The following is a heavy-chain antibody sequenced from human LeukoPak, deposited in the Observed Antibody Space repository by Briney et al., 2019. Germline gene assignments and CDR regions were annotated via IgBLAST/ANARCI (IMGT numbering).Heavy chain of an antibody. D-gene: IGHD3-22*01. V-gene: IGHV3-30*02. Sequence: GGSLRLSCAASGFTFSRYGLHWVRQVPGKGLEWMAFIQYDGSSKYYADSVKGRFSISRGNSKNTLYLQMNSLRAEDTAVYYCAKGLRYYYDGSDFYRVFYFDYWGQGTLVTVSS. CDR2: IQYDGSSK. CDR3: AKGLRYYYDGSDFYRVFYFDY. CDR1: GFTFSRYG. J-gene: IGHJ4*02.